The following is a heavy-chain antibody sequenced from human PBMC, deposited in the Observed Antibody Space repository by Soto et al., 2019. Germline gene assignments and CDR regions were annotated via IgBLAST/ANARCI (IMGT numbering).Heavy chain of an antibody. CDR3: ARDSLGRSSSWYYYYYYGMDV. CDR1: GYNFTSYG. V-gene: IGHV1-18*04. D-gene: IGHD6-13*01. J-gene: IGHJ6*02. Sequence: SGKVSCKASGYNFTSYGISWVLQAPGQGLEWMGWISAYNGNTNYAQKLQGRVTMTTDTSTSTAYMELSRLRSDDTAVYYCARDSLGRSSSWYYYYYYGMDVWGQGTTVTVSS. CDR2: ISAYNGNT.